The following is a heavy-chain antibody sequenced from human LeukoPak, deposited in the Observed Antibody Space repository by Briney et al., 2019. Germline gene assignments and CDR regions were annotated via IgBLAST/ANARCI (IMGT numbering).Heavy chain of an antibody. CDR3: ARVDDFWSGYRY. CDR2: ISSSSSTI. CDR1: GYTFSSYS. Sequence: PGGSLRLSCAASGYTFSSYSMNWVRQAPGKGLEWVSYISSSSSTIYYADSVKGRFTISRDNAKNSLYLQMNSLRDEDTAVYYCARVDDFWSGYRYWGQGTLVTVSS. D-gene: IGHD3-3*01. J-gene: IGHJ4*02. V-gene: IGHV3-48*02.